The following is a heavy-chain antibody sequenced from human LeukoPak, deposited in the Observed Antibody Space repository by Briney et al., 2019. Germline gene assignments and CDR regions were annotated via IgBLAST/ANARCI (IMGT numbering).Heavy chain of an antibody. CDR3: ARDRLPGIAVAGNLGSLDP. V-gene: IGHV1-8*01. Sequence: GASVKVSCKASGYTFTSYDINWVRQATGQGLEWMGWMNPNSGNTGYAQKFQGRVTMTRDTSISTAYMELSRLRSDDTAVYYCARDRLPGIAVAGNLGSLDPWGQGTLVTVSS. CDR2: MNPNSGNT. J-gene: IGHJ5*02. CDR1: GYTFTSYD. D-gene: IGHD6-19*01.